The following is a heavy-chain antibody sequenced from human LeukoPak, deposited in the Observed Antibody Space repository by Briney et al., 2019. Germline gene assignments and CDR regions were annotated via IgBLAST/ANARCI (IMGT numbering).Heavy chain of an antibody. CDR3: ARDWSGPYYFDY. CDR2: MSQSGST. V-gene: IGHV4-31*03. Sequence: SETLSLTCTVSGGSISSGGYYWTWIRQPPGKGLEWIGYMSQSGSTYYNPSLKSRVTISVDTSKSQFSLRLASATAADTAVYYCARDWSGPYYFDYWGQGTLVTVSS. D-gene: IGHD3-3*01. CDR1: GGSISSGGYY. J-gene: IGHJ4*01.